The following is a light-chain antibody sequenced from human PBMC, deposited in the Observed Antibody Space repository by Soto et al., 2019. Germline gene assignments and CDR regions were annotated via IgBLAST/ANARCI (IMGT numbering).Light chain of an antibody. CDR3: QQYNNWPRT. CDR2: GAT. V-gene: IGKV3-15*01. J-gene: IGKJ1*01. Sequence: ENVFTPAPGPLSFSPGDRATPSCRASQSVSRSYLGWYQQKPGQAPRLLIHGATTRATGIPARFSGSGSGTEFTLTISSLQSEDFAVYYCQQYNNWPRTFGQGTKVDIK. CDR1: QSVSRSY.